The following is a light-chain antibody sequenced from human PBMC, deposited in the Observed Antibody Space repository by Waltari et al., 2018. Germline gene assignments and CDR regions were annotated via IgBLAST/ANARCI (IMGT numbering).Light chain of an antibody. V-gene: IGKV1-12*01. CDR1: QSINNR. Sequence: TQTTPPPSSVSASVGDRVALTCRPSQSINNRLAWYQQKPGKAPQLLISAASNLQSGVPSRFSGSRSGTDYTLTINSLQPEDSATYFCQQANSFPRTFGRGTKVEIK. CDR3: QQANSFPRT. J-gene: IGKJ1*01. CDR2: AAS.